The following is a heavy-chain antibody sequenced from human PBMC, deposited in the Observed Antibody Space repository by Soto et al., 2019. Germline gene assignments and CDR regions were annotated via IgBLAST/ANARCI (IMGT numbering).Heavy chain of an antibody. CDR3: ARGDAINWFDP. V-gene: IGHV4-61*01. D-gene: IGHD2-2*01. Sequence: QVQLQESGPGLVKPSETLSLTCTVSGGSVSSVSFYWNWIRQPPGKGLEWIGYISYSGSPNYNPSLKRRVTISVDTSKNQFSLKLSSVTAADTAVYYCARGDAINWFDPWGQGTLVTVSS. CDR1: GGSVSSVSFY. J-gene: IGHJ5*02. CDR2: ISYSGSP.